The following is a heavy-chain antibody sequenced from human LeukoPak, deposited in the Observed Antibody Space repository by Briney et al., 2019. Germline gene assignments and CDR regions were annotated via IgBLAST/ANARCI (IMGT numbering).Heavy chain of an antibody. CDR3: ARGGVTMVRGVIMRPYYYYGMDV. Sequence: ASVKVSCKASGGTFSSYAISWVRQATGQGLEWMGWMNPNSGNTGYAQKFQGRVTMTRNTSISTAYMELSSLRSEDTAVYYCARGGVTMVRGVIMRPYYYYGMDVWGQGTTVTVSS. D-gene: IGHD3-10*01. J-gene: IGHJ6*02. CDR1: GGTFSSYA. CDR2: MNPNSGNT. V-gene: IGHV1-8*02.